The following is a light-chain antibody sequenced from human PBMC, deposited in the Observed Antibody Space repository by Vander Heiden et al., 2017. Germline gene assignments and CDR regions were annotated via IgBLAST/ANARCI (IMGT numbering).Light chain of an antibody. CDR3: QQTYTTPQT. J-gene: IGKJ4*01. CDR1: QSIGVY. V-gene: IGKV1-39*01. CDR2: IAS. Sequence: DIQMTQSPSSLSASRGDRVTITCRTSQSIGVYLNWYQQKPGKAPNLLIYIASSLQTGAPPRFSGSGSGIDFTLTISSLQPEDSATYYCQQTYTTPQTFGGGTKVEIK.